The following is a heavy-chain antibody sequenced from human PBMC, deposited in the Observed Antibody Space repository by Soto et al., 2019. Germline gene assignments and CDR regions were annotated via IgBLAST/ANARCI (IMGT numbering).Heavy chain of an antibody. V-gene: IGHV4-39*01. J-gene: IGHJ3*02. CDR2: IYYSGST. D-gene: IGHD2-21*02. Sequence: PSETLSLTCTVSGGSISSSSYYWGWIRQPPGKGLEWIGSIYYSGSTYYSPSLKSRVTISVDTSKNQFSLKLSSVTAADTAVYYRARHGLQDDAFDIWGQGTMVNV. CDR1: GGSISSSSYY. CDR3: ARHGLQDDAFDI.